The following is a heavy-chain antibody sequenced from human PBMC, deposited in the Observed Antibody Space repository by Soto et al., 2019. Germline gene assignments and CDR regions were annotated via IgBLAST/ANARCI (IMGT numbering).Heavy chain of an antibody. Sequence: SETLSLTCTVSGGSMSSSSYYWGWIRQPPGKGLEWIGSIYYSGSTYYNPSLKSRVTISVDTSKNQFSLKLSSVTAADTAVYYCARHRVGATFFDYWGQGTLVTVSS. CDR1: GGSMSSSSYY. J-gene: IGHJ4*02. CDR3: ARHRVGATFFDY. CDR2: IYYSGST. V-gene: IGHV4-39*01. D-gene: IGHD1-26*01.